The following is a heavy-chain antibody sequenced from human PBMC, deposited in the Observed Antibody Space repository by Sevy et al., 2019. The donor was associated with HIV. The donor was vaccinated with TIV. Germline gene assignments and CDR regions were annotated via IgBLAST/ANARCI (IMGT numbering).Heavy chain of an antibody. CDR2: IYHLRST. CDR1: GGSVSSDNYY. Sequence: SETLSLTCAVSGGSVSSDNYYWTWIRQHPGKGLEWIGYIYHLRSTSSNPSLKSRVTISVDTSKNQFSLKLSPVTAADTAVYFCAREAGYCSNGVCYTGWFDPWGQGTLVTVSS. V-gene: IGHV4-31*11. D-gene: IGHD2-8*01. J-gene: IGHJ5*02. CDR3: AREAGYCSNGVCYTGWFDP.